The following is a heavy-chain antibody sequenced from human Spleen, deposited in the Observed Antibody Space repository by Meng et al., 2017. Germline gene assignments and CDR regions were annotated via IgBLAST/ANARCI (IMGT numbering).Heavy chain of an antibody. CDR3: ARGPTTMAHDFDY. V-gene: IGHV4-34*01. D-gene: IGHD4-11*01. CDR1: GGSFSDYY. CDR2: INHSGST. Sequence: VQQQQGGPGLLKPSETLSLTCVVSGGSFSDYYWSWIRQPPGKGLEWIGEINHSGSTNYNPSLESRATISVDTSQNNLSLKLSSVTAADSAVYYCARGPTTMAHDFDYWGQGTLVTVSS. J-gene: IGHJ4*02.